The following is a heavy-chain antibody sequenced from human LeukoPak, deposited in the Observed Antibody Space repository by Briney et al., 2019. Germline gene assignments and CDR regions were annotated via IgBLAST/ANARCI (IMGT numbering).Heavy chain of an antibody. CDR1: GFTFSSYS. Sequence: KPGGSLRLSCAASGFTFSSYSMNWVRQAPGKGLEWVSSISSSSSYIYYADSVKGRFTISRDNAKNSLYLQMNSLRAEDTAVYYCASLSVAGTAFDIWGKGTMVTVSS. V-gene: IGHV3-21*01. D-gene: IGHD6-19*01. CDR2: ISSSSSYI. CDR3: ASLSVAGTAFDI. J-gene: IGHJ3*02.